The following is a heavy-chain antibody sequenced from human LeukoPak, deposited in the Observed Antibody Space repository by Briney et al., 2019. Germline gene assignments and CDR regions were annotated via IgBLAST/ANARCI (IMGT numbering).Heavy chain of an antibody. V-gene: IGHV1-18*01. Sequence: GASVKVSCKASGYTFTSYGISWVRQAPGQGLEWMGWISAYNGNTNYAQKLQGRVTMTTDTSTSTAYMELRSLRSDDTAVYYCARLTWSYGSGSSIIESDYWGQGTLVTVSS. CDR1: GYTFTSYG. D-gene: IGHD3-10*01. CDR2: ISAYNGNT. J-gene: IGHJ4*02. CDR3: ARLTWSYGSGSSIIESDY.